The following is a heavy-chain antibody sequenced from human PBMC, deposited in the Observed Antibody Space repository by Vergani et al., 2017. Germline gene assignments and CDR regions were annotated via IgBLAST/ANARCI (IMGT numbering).Heavy chain of an antibody. CDR3: ARDLYYYDSSGYYPVPYYYMDV. D-gene: IGHD3-22*01. CDR2: INPNSGGT. CDR1: GYTFTGYY. V-gene: IGHV1-2*02. J-gene: IGHJ6*03. Sequence: QVQLVQSGAEVKKPGASVKVSCKASGYTFTGYYMHWVRQAPGQGLEWMGWINPNSGGTNYAQKFQGRVTRTRDTSISTAYMELSRLRSDDTAVYYCARDLYYYDSSGYYPVPYYYMDVWGKGTTVTVSS.